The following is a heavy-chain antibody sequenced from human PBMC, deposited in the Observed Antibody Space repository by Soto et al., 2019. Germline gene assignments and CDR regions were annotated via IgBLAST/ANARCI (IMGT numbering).Heavy chain of an antibody. J-gene: IGHJ6*02. CDR1: GGSVSSGSYY. CDR2: IYYSGST. CDR3: AREVGYCSSTSCYGNYYGMDV. D-gene: IGHD2-2*01. Sequence: PSETLSLTCTVSGGSVSSGSYYWSWIRQPPGKGLEWIGYIYYSGSTNYNPSLKSRVTISVDTSKNQFSLKLSSVTAADTAVYYCAREVGYCSSTSCYGNYYGMDVWGQGTTVTVSS. V-gene: IGHV4-61*01.